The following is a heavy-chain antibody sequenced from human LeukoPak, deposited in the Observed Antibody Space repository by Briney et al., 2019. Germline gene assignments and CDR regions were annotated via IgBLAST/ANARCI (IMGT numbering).Heavy chain of an antibody. J-gene: IGHJ4*02. Sequence: GGSLRLSCAASGFTFDDYAMHWVRQAPGKGLEWVSGISWNSGSIGYADSVKGRFTISRDNAKNSLYLQMNSLRAEDTAVYYCARDEGSYPIDYFDYWGQGTPVTVSS. D-gene: IGHD1-26*01. CDR1: GFTFDDYA. CDR3: ARDEGSYPIDYFDY. CDR2: ISWNSGSI. V-gene: IGHV3-9*01.